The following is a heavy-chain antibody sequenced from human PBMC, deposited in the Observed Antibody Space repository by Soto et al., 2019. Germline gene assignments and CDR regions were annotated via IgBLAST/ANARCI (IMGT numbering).Heavy chain of an antibody. J-gene: IGHJ6*02. D-gene: IGHD3-3*01. Sequence: VQLVQSGAEVKKPGSSVKVSCKASGGTFSSYAISWVRQAPGQGLEWMGGIIPIFGTANYAQKFQGRVTITADESTSTAYMELSSLRSEDTAVYYCARDYDFWSGYYYYYGMDVWGQGTTVTVSS. V-gene: IGHV1-69*12. CDR2: IIPIFGTA. CDR3: ARDYDFWSGYYYYYGMDV. CDR1: GGTFSSYA.